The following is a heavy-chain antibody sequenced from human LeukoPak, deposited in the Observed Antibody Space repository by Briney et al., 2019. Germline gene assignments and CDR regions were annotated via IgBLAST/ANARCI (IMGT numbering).Heavy chain of an antibody. D-gene: IGHD1-7*01. Sequence: GGSLRLSCAASGFTVSSVYMSWVRQAPGKGLAGVSVIFTNGGTHYADSVKCRFTISRDNSKNTLYLQMNSLRVDDTAVYYCARHGNWNYGSYWGQGTLVTVSS. CDR1: GFTVSSVY. J-gene: IGHJ4*02. V-gene: IGHV3-66*04. CDR2: IFTNGGT. CDR3: ARHGNWNYGSY.